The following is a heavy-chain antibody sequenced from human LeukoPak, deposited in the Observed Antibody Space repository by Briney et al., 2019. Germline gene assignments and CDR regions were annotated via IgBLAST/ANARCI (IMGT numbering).Heavy chain of an antibody. CDR3: ARRTGTTSPHFGY. V-gene: IGHV1-69*13. J-gene: IGHJ4*02. Sequence: ASVKVSCKASGGTFSSYAISWVRQAPGQGLEWMGGIIPIFGTANYAQKFQGRVTITADESTSTAYMELSSLRSEDTAVYYCARRTGTTSPHFGYWGQGTLVTVSS. D-gene: IGHD1-7*01. CDR1: GGTFSSYA. CDR2: IIPIFGTA.